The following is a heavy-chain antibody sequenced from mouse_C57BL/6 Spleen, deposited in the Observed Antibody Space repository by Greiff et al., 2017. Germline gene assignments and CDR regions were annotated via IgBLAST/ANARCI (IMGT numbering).Heavy chain of an antibody. V-gene: IGHV2-2*01. CDR2: IWSGGST. D-gene: IGHD2-4*01. CDR3: ARKGIYYDYDGFAY. Sequence: VKLVESGPGLVQPSQSLSITCTVSGFSLTSYGVHWVRQSPGKGLEWLGVIWSGGSTDYNAAFISRLSISKDNSKSQVFFKMNSLQADDTAIYYCARKGIYYDYDGFAYWGQGTLVTVSA. J-gene: IGHJ3*01. CDR1: GFSLTSYG.